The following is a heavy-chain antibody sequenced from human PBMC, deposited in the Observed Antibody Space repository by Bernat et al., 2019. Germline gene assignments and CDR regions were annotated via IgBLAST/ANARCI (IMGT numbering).Heavy chain of an antibody. CDR2: ISGSSGYM. V-gene: IGHV3-48*04. CDR3: ATYSSSSGLHY. CDR1: GFTFSSYA. D-gene: IGHD6-6*01. Sequence: EVQLVESGGGLVQPGGSLRLSCAASGFTFSSYAMHWVRQAPGKGLEWVSYISGSSGYMNYADSVKGRFTVSRDNAKNSLYLQMNSLRAEDTAVYFCATYSSSSGLHYWGQGTLVTVSS. J-gene: IGHJ4*02.